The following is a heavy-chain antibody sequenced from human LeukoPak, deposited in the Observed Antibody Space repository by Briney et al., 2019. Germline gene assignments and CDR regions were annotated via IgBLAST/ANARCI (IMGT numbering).Heavy chain of an antibody. D-gene: IGHD3-22*01. J-gene: IGHJ4*02. CDR3: AKAPDSSGYYSSDY. Sequence: GGSLRLSCAASGFTFSSYAMSWVRQAPGKRLEWVSAISGSGGSTYYADSVKGRFTISRDNSKNTLYLQMNSLRAEDTAVYYCAKAPDSSGYYSSDYWGQGTLVTVSS. V-gene: IGHV3-23*01. CDR1: GFTFSSYA. CDR2: ISGSGGST.